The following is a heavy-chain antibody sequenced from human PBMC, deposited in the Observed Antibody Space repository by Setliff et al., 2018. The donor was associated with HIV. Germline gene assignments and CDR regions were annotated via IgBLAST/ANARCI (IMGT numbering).Heavy chain of an antibody. D-gene: IGHD5-12*01. J-gene: IGHJ4*02. CDR1: GGSISSSSYY. CDR3: TRGRLYSGPHF. Sequence: SEALSLTCTVAGGSISSSSYYWGWIRQPPGKGLEWIGSIYYSGSTYYNPSLKSRVTISVDTSKNQFSLKLSSVTAADTAMYYCTRGRLYSGPHFWGQGTLVTVSS. CDR2: IYYSGST. V-gene: IGHV4-39*01.